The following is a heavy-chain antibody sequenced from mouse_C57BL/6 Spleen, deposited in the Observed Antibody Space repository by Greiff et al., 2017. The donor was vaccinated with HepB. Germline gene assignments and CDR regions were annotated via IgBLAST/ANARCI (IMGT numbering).Heavy chain of an antibody. CDR3: ARDRDDYGLDY. CDR2: ISYDGSN. J-gene: IGHJ2*01. D-gene: IGHD1-1*01. V-gene: IGHV3-6*01. CDR1: GYSITSGYY. Sequence: VQLKESGPGLVKPSQSLSLTCSVTGYSITSGYYWNWIRQFPGNKLEWMGYISYDGSNNYNPSLKNRISITRDTSKNQFFLKLNSVTTEDTATYYCARDRDDYGLDYWGQGTTLTVSS.